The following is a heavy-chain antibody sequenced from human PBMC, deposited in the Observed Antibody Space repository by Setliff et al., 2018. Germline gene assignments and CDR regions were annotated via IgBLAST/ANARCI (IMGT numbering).Heavy chain of an antibody. CDR2: MNPNSGNT. CDR3: ARGGIVVVTAILYGMDV. V-gene: IGHV1-8*02. D-gene: IGHD2-21*02. Sequence: ASVKVSCKASGYTFTSYDINWVRQATGQGLEWMGWMNPNSGNTGHAQKFQGRVTMTRNTSISTAYMELSSLRSEDTAVYYCARGGIVVVTAILYGMDVWGQGTTGHRLL. J-gene: IGHJ6*02. CDR1: GYTFTSYD.